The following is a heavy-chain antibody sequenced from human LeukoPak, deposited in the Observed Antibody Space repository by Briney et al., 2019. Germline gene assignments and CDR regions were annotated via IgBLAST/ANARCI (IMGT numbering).Heavy chain of an antibody. CDR2: IGTAGDT. J-gene: IGHJ4*02. V-gene: IGHV3-13*01. CDR1: GFTLSSYA. D-gene: IGHD1-26*01. CDR3: VRQQTPHGNFDY. Sequence: GGSLRLSCATSGFTLSSYAMHWVRQATGKGLEWVSAIGTAGDTYYPGSVKGRFTISRENAKNSLSLQMNSLRAEDTAVYYCVRQQTPHGNFDYWGQGALVTVSS.